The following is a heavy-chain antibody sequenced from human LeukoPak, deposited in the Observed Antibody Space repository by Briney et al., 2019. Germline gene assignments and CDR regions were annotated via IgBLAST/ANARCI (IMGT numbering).Heavy chain of an antibody. J-gene: IGHJ4*02. CDR1: GGSISSSSYY. CDR2: IYYSGST. V-gene: IGHV4-39*01. CDR3: ALKPAYYDSSGSTDY. D-gene: IGHD3-22*01. Sequence: SETLSLTRTVSGGSISSSSYYWGWIRQPPGKGLEWIGSIYYSGSTYYNPSLKSRVTISVDTSKNQFSLKLSSVTAADTAVYYCALKPAYYDSSGSTDYWGQGTLVTVSS.